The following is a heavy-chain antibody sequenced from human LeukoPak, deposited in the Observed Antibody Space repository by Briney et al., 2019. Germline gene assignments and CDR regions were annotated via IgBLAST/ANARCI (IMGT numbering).Heavy chain of an antibody. J-gene: IGHJ4*02. CDR1: GFTFSSYA. V-gene: IGHV3-23*01. CDR2: ISGSGGST. D-gene: IGHD4-17*01. CDR3: AKSGDYGDYKFN. Sequence: GGSLRLSCAASGFTFSSYAMSWVRQAPGKGLEWVSAISGSGGSTYYADSVKGRFTISRGNSKNTLYLQMNSLRAEDTAVYYCAKSGDYGDYKFNWGQGTLVTVSS.